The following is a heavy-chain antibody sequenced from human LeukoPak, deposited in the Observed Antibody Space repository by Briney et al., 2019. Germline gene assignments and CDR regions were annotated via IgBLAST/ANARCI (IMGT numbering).Heavy chain of an antibody. CDR3: ARAPRNIAASYYFDY. Sequence: SGGSLRPSCAASGFTVSSNYMSWVRQAPGKGLEWVSVIYSGGSTYYADSVKGRFTISRDNSKNTLYLQMNSLRAEDTAVYYCARAPRNIAASYYFDYWGQGTLVTVSS. V-gene: IGHV3-53*01. D-gene: IGHD6-13*01. J-gene: IGHJ4*02. CDR2: IYSGGST. CDR1: GFTVSSNY.